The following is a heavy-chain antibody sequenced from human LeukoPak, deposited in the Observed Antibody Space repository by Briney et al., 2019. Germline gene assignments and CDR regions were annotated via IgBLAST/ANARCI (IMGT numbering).Heavy chain of an antibody. D-gene: IGHD1-26*01. J-gene: IGHJ4*02. CDR1: GGPVTEYY. V-gene: IGHV4-59*02. Sequence: SETLSLTCSVSGGPVTEYYWSWIRQPPGKGLEWIGYTYHTGSTNYSPSLESRVTMSVDASRNQFSLKLVSVTAADTAVYYCARDRGSTGYYYLDSWGQGILVTVSS. CDR3: ARDRGSTGYYYLDS. CDR2: TYHTGST.